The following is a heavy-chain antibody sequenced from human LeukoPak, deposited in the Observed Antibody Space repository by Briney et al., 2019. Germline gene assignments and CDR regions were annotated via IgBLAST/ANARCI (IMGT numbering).Heavy chain of an antibody. D-gene: IGHD6-19*01. CDR1: GFTFSSYA. Sequence: RAGGSLRLSCAASGFTFSSYAMSWVRQAPGKGLEWVTAISGSGGSTYYADSVKGRFTISRDNAKNSLYLQMNSLRAEDTAVYYCASLCGWRTDEFDYWGQGTLVAVSS. CDR2: ISGSGGST. V-gene: IGHV3-23*01. J-gene: IGHJ4*02. CDR3: ASLCGWRTDEFDY.